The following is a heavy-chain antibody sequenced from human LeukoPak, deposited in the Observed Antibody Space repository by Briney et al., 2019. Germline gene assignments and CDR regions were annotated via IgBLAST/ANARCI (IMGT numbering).Heavy chain of an antibody. J-gene: IGHJ6*02. Sequence: PGRSLRLSCAASGFTFDDYAMHWVRQAPGKGLEWVSGISWDSRNIGYAASVKGRFTTSRDNGKNSLYLQMNSLRPDDTALYYCARGNRDSSGFYFYYGMDVWGPGSTVTVSS. CDR1: GFTFDDYA. CDR2: ISWDSRNI. D-gene: IGHD6-19*01. V-gene: IGHV3-9*01. CDR3: ARGNRDSSGFYFYYGMDV.